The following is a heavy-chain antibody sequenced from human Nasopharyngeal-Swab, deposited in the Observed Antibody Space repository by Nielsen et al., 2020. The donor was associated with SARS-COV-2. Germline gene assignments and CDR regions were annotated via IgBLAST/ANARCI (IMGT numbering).Heavy chain of an antibody. CDR1: GFTFDDYA. Sequence: SLKISCAASGFTFDDYAMHWVRQAPGKGLEWVSSISWNSGTTDYGASVKGRFTISRDKAENSVYLQMNSLRPEDTAFYYCAKETGTVPVAFDIWGQGTVVTVSS. CDR3: AKETGTVPVAFDI. D-gene: IGHD1-7*01. J-gene: IGHJ3*02. V-gene: IGHV3-9*01. CDR2: ISWNSGTT.